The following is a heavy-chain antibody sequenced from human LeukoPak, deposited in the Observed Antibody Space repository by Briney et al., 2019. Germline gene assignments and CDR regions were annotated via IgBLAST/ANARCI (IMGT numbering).Heavy chain of an antibody. Sequence: GGSLRLSCAASGFTFSSYEMNWVRQAPGKGLEWVSYISSSGSTIYYADSVKGRFTISRDNAKNSLYLQMNSLRAEDTAVYYCVTHEVTVITRSTFDNWGQGTLVTVSS. CDR3: VTHEVTVITRSTFDN. CDR1: GFTFSSYE. V-gene: IGHV3-48*03. CDR2: ISSSGSTI. J-gene: IGHJ4*02. D-gene: IGHD4-23*01.